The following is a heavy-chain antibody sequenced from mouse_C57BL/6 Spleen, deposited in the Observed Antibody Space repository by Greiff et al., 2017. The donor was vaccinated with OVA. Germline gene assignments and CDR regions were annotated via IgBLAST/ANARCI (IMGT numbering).Heavy chain of an antibody. CDR3: ARDLKYYGSSYWYFDV. J-gene: IGHJ1*03. V-gene: IGHV1-72*01. CDR2: IDPNSGGT. CDR1: GYTFTSYW. D-gene: IGHD1-1*01. Sequence: QVQLQQPGAELVKPGASVKLSCKASGYTFTSYWMHWVKQRPGRGLEWIGRIDPNSGGTKYNEKFKSKATLTVDKPSSTAYMQRSSLTSEDSAVYYCARDLKYYGSSYWYFDVWGTGTTVTVSS.